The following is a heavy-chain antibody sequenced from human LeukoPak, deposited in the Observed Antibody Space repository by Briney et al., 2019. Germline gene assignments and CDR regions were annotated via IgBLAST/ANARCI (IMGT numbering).Heavy chain of an antibody. CDR1: GGSVTSYY. D-gene: IGHD1-1*01. J-gene: IGHJ4*02. Sequence: SETLSLTCSVSGGSVTSYYWSWIRQPPGKGLEWIGHIHYSGSNNYNPSLKSRVTMFVDRSKNQISLRLSSVTAADTTVYYCARHGTVSSGGYFDYWGQGTQVTLS. CDR2: IHYSGSN. V-gene: IGHV4-59*08. CDR3: ARHGTVSSGGYFDY.